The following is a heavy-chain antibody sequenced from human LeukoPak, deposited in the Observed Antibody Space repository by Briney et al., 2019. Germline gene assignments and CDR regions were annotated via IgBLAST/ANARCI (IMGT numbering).Heavy chain of an antibody. CDR3: TTDFRPDSRIWFGEPPGDY. D-gene: IGHD3-10*01. J-gene: IGHJ4*02. V-gene: IGHV3-15*01. CDR2: IKSKTDGGTT. Sequence: SGGTLRLSCAASGFTFSNAWMSWVRQAPGKGLEWVGRIKSKTDGGTTDYAAPVKGRFTISRDDSKNTLYLQMNSLKTEDTAVYYCTTDFRPDSRIWFGEPPGDYWGQGTLVTVSS. CDR1: GFTFSNAW.